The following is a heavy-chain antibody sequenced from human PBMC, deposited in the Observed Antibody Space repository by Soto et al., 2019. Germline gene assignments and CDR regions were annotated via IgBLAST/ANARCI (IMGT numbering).Heavy chain of an antibody. CDR2: INPNSGGT. D-gene: IGHD6-6*01. Sequence: QVQLVQSGAEVKKPGASVKVSCKASGYTFTGHYMHWVRQAPGQGLEWMGWINPNSGGTNYAQKFQGRVTMTRDTSISTAYMELIRLRSDDTAVYYCARDMIAARFSYHFDYWGQGTLVTVSS. CDR3: ARDMIAARFSYHFDY. V-gene: IGHV1-2*02. J-gene: IGHJ4*02. CDR1: GYTFTGHY.